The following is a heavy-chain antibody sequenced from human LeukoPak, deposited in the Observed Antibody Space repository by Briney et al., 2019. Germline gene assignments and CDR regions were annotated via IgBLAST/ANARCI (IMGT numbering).Heavy chain of an antibody. CDR2: IGSDGSGT. D-gene: IGHD1-14*01. V-gene: IGHV3-64D*06. CDR1: GFPFSTLG. Sequence: GGSLRLSCSASGFPFSTLGMHWVRQAPGKGLEHVSTIGSDGSGTYYADSVKDRFIISRDNSKNAVYLQMSSLRPEDTAVYCCVSPVFINFWGQGTLVTVSS. CDR3: VSPVFINF. J-gene: IGHJ4*01.